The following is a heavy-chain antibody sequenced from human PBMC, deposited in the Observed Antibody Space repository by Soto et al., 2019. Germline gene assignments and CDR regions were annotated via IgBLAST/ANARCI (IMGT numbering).Heavy chain of an antibody. CDR3: AGGYGSGSYFVY. D-gene: IGHD3-10*01. CDR1: GFTFSSFA. Sequence: QVQLVESGGGVVQPGRSLRLSCAASGFTFSSFAMHWVRQAPGKGLEWVAVISYDGNNKYYADSVKGRFTISRDNSKATLYLQMNSLRAEDTAVYYCAGGYGSGSYFVYWGQGPLATVSS. V-gene: IGHV3-30*04. CDR2: ISYDGNNK. J-gene: IGHJ4*02.